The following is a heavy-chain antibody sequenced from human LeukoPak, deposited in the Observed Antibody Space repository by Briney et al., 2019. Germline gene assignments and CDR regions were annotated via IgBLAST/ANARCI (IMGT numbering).Heavy chain of an antibody. J-gene: IGHJ3*02. CDR1: GFTVSSSY. CDR3: ARGGWELLPLGALDI. CDR2: IYSGGAT. V-gene: IGHV3-66*01. Sequence: GGSLRVSCAASGFTVSSSYMSWVRQAPGEGLEWASVIYSGGATYYADSVKGKFTISRDNSKNTVYLQMNSLRAEDTAVYYCARGGWELLPLGALDIWGQGTLVTVSS. D-gene: IGHD1-26*01.